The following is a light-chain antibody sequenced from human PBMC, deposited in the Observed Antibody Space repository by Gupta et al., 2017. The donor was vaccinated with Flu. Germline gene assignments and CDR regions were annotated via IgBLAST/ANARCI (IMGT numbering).Light chain of an antibody. V-gene: IGKV1-5*03. CDR3: QHYNSYSGT. J-gene: IGKJ1*01. CDR2: KAS. CDR1: QSISSW. Sequence: DIQMTQSPSTLSASVGDRVTITCRASQSISSWLAWYQQKPGKSPNLLIYKASSLEGGVPSRFSGSGSGTEFTLTISNLQPDDFATYYCQHYNSYSGTFGQGTKVEIE.